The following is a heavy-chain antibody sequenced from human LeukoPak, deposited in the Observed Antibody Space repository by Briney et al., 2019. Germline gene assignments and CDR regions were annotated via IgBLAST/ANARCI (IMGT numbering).Heavy chain of an antibody. J-gene: IGHJ4*02. CDR3: AKDPPSY. V-gene: IGHV3-33*06. CDR1: GFTFSGYG. Sequence: PGGSLRLSCAASGFTFSGYGMHWVRQAPGKGLKWVAVIWSVGTIKYYADSVKGRFTISRDNSKTTLYFQMNSLRAEDTAVYYCAKDPPSYWGQGTLVTVSS. CDR2: IWSVGTIK.